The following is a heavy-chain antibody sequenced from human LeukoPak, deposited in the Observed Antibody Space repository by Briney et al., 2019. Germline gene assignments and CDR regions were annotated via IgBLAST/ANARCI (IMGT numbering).Heavy chain of an antibody. D-gene: IGHD2-21*02. J-gene: IGHJ4*02. Sequence: QTGGSLRLSCEAAGFTFNNEGMSWLRQAPGKGLEWVADIKPDGNEKYCVDSVKGRFTISRDNAKSSLYLQMNSLRAEDTAVYYCATLNARNSVGDCHTHDYWGQGTLVTVSS. CDR1: GFTFNNEG. CDR2: IKPDGNEK. V-gene: IGHV3-7*01. CDR3: ATLNARNSVGDCHTHDY.